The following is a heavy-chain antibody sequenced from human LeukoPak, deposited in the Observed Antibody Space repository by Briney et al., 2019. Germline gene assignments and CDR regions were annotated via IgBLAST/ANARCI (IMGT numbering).Heavy chain of an antibody. CDR1: GFTVSSNF. D-gene: IGHD1/OR15-1a*01. Sequence: GGFLRLSCAASGFTVSSNFMSWVRQAPGKGLEWVSVIYSGGTTYYADSVKGRFTISRDNSRNTLYLQMNSLRAEDTAVYYCARDGYGNNYMDVWGKGTTVTVSS. J-gene: IGHJ6*03. CDR3: ARDGYGNNYMDV. CDR2: IYSGGTT. V-gene: IGHV3-53*01.